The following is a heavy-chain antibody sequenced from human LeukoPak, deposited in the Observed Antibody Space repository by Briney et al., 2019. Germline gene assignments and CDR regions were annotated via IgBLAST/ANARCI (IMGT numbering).Heavy chain of an antibody. CDR2: IKSKTDGGTT. Sequence: GGSLRLSCAASGFTFSNAWMSWVRQAPRKGLEWVGRIKSKTDGGTTDYAAPVKGRFTISRDDSKNTLYLQMNSLKTEDTAVYYCTTDPIVVVPAAANWFDPWGQGTLVTVSS. CDR3: TTDPIVVVPAAANWFDP. CDR1: GFTFSNAW. J-gene: IGHJ5*02. V-gene: IGHV3-15*01. D-gene: IGHD2-2*01.